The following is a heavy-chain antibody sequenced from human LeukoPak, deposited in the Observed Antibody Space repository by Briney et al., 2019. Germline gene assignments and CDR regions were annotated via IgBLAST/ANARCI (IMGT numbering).Heavy chain of an antibody. J-gene: IGHJ4*02. Sequence: SETLSLSCTVSGASISNSYWNWIRQPPGKGLEWIGYIYYSGTTKYNPSLRSRVTISVDTSKNQFSLRLTSVTAADTAVYYCARGFDSKSTYFDYWGQGTLVTVSS. CDR3: ARGFDSKSTYFDY. D-gene: IGHD5-12*01. V-gene: IGHV4-59*01. CDR1: GASISNSY. CDR2: IYYSGTT.